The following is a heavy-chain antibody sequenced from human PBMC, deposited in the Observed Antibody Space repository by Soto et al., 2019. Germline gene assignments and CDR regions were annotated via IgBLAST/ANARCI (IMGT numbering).Heavy chain of an antibody. V-gene: IGHV5-51*01. CDR3: ERQGGSYPDPFDI. Sequence: PGESLKISCKGSGYRFTSYWIGWVRQMPGKGLEWMEIIYPADSDTGYSPSFQGQVTISADKSISTAYLQWSSLKASDTAMYYCERQGGSYPDPFDIWGQVTMVTVSS. CDR1: GYRFTSYW. D-gene: IGHD1-26*01. CDR2: IYPADSDT. J-gene: IGHJ3*02.